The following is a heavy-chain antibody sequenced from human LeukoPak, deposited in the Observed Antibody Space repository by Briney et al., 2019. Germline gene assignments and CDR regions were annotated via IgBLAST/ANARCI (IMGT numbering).Heavy chain of an antibody. CDR2: INYSGST. J-gene: IGHJ4*02. D-gene: IGHD1-1*01. Sequence: SETLSLTCTVPGDSISRYYWNWIRQPPGKGLEWIGYINYSGSTYYNPSLKSRVTISVDTSKNQFSLKLSSVTAADTAVYYCARDAGDWNAWDYWGQGTLVTVSS. CDR1: GDSISRYY. CDR3: ARDAGDWNAWDY. V-gene: IGHV4-59*12.